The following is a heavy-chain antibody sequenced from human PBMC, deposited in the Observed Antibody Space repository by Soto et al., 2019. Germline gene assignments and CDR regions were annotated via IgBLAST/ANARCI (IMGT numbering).Heavy chain of an antibody. D-gene: IGHD6-13*01. CDR3: ASRPGSSSWYFWFDP. CDR2: INSDGSST. Sequence: GGSLRLSCAASGLPFSSYWMHWVRQAPGKGLVWVSRINSDGSSTSYADSVKGRFTISRDNAKNTLYLQMNSLRAEDTAVYYCASRPGSSSWYFWFDPWGQGTLVTVSS. V-gene: IGHV3-74*01. CDR1: GLPFSSYW. J-gene: IGHJ5*02.